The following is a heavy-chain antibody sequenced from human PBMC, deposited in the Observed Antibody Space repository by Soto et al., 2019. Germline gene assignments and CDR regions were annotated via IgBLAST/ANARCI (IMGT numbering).Heavy chain of an antibody. D-gene: IGHD2-15*01. V-gene: IGHV3-30-3*01. CDR3: ARFKGCSGGSCYPYFDY. Sequence: QVQLVESGGGVVQPGRSLRLSCAASGFTFSSYAMHWVRQAPGKGLEWVAVISYGGSNKYYADSVKGRFTISRDNSKNTLYLQMNSLRAEDTAVYYCARFKGCSGGSCYPYFDYWGQGTLVTVSS. CDR2: ISYGGSNK. J-gene: IGHJ4*02. CDR1: GFTFSSYA.